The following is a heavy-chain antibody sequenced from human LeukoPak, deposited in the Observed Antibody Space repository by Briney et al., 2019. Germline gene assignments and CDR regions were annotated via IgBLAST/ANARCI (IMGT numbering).Heavy chain of an antibody. Sequence: PSETLSLTCSVSGGSIAIYYWHWVRQSADKRLEWLGRIYTSGQTTYSPSLKSRAAMSIDTSKNQLSLRLISVTAADSAIYYCAGAPAGTPLDNWGQGTQVIVSS. J-gene: IGHJ4*02. V-gene: IGHV4-4*07. CDR1: GGSIAIYY. CDR2: IYTSGQT. CDR3: AGAPAGTPLDN. D-gene: IGHD1/OR15-1a*01.